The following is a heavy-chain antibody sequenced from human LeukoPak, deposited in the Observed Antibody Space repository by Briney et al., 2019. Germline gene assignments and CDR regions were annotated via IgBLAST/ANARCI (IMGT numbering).Heavy chain of an antibody. J-gene: IGHJ4*02. V-gene: IGHV1-69*13. CDR3: ARTWDYAVDY. D-gene: IGHD1-7*01. CDR2: IIPIFGTA. Sequence: SVKVSCKASGYTFTSYYMHWVRQAPGQGLEWMGGIIPIFGTANYAQKFQGRVTITADESTSTAYMELNSLRAEDTAVYYCARTWDYAVDYWGQGTLVTVSS. CDR1: GYTFTSYY.